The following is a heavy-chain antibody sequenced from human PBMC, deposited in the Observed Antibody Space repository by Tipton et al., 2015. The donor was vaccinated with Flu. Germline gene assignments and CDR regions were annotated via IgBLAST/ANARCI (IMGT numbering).Heavy chain of an antibody. Sequence: TLSLTCTVSGGSISSYYWSWIRQPPGKGLEWIGRIYTSGSTNYNPSLKSRVTMSVDTSKNQFSLKLSSVTAADTAVYYCARDKWAYCSSTSCYESATLDAFDIWGQGTMVTVSS. D-gene: IGHD2-2*01. V-gene: IGHV4-4*07. CDR1: GGSISSYY. CDR2: IYTSGST. CDR3: ARDKWAYCSSTSCYESATLDAFDI. J-gene: IGHJ3*02.